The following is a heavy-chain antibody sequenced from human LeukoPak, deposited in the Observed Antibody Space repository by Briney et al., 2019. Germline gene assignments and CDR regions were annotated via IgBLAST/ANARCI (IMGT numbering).Heavy chain of an antibody. CDR1: GFSFSTYG. V-gene: IGHV3-30*02. Sequence: GGSLRLSCAASGFSFSTYGMRWVRQAPGKRLEWVAFIRYDGSNKFYADSVKGRFTISRDNSKNTLYLQMNSLRGEDTAVYYCAKGEYSSSSQVFDYWGQGTLVTVSS. CDR3: AKGEYSSSSQVFDY. D-gene: IGHD6-6*01. CDR2: IRYDGSNK. J-gene: IGHJ4*02.